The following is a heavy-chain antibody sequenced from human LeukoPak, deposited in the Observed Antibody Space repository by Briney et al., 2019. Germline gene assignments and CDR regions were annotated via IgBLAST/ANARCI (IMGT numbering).Heavy chain of an antibody. V-gene: IGHV1-69*04. D-gene: IGHD1-26*01. CDR2: IIPILGIA. CDR3: AREVGATTHMDY. CDR1: GGTFISYA. J-gene: IGHJ4*02. Sequence: SVTVSFKASGGTFISYAISGVGQAPGQGGEWMGRIIPILGIANYPHTFQGRVTITADKSTSTAYMDLSSLRSEDTAVYYCAREVGATTHMDYWGQGTLVTVSS.